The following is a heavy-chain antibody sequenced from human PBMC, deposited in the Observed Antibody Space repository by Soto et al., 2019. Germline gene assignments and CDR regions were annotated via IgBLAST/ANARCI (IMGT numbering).Heavy chain of an antibody. J-gene: IGHJ4*02. CDR3: ARGGSYGDFFDY. CDR1: GGSMSSNY. V-gene: IGHV4-59*01. D-gene: IGHD4-17*01. Sequence: PSETLSLTCTVSGGSMSSNYWTWIRQSPGKGLEWIGYIYYTGSTKCNASLKSRVTISLDTSKNQFSLRLTSVTSADTAVYYCARGGSYGDFFDYWGQGAQVTVSS. CDR2: IYYTGST.